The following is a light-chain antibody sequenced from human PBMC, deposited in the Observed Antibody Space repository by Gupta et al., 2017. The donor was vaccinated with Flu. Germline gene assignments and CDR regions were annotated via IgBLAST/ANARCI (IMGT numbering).Light chain of an antibody. V-gene: IGKV1-39*01. CDR1: QSISNH. J-gene: IGKJ2*03. CDR2: AAS. Sequence: DIQMTQSPTSPSASVGDRVTITCRASQSISNHLNWYQQKAGKAPQLLIYAASSLQSGVPSRFSGSGSGTDFTLAISSLQPEDFATYYCQQSYRTPYSFGRGTKLEIK. CDR3: QQSYRTPYS.